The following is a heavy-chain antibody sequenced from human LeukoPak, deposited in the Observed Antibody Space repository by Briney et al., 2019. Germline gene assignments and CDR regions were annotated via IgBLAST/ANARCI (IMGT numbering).Heavy chain of an antibody. V-gene: IGHV3-53*01. J-gene: IGHJ4*02. CDR3: ASRHCSGGGCYFAGADPFDY. Sequence: GGSLRLSCAASGFTVSSTYMSWVRQAPGKGLEWVSVIYSGGNIYYIDSVKGRFTISRDTSKNTLYLQMNSLRAEDTAVYFCASRHCSGGGCYFAGADPFDYWGQGNLGHRLL. CDR2: IYSGGNI. D-gene: IGHD2-15*01. CDR1: GFTVSSTY.